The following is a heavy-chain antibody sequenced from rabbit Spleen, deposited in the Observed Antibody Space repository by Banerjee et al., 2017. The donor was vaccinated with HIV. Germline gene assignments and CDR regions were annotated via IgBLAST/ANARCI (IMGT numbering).Heavy chain of an antibody. V-gene: IGHV1S45*01. D-gene: IGHD6-1*01. CDR2: IDSGDGDT. CDR3: ARTTYGYDDYADLYYAAMDL. Sequence: QQQLEESGGGLVKPGGTLTLTCTASGFSFSSINWICWVRQAPGKGLEWIACIDSGDGDTDYATWAKGRFTISKTSSTTVTLRMTSLTAADTATYFCARTTYGYDDYADLYYAAMDLWGPGTLVTVS. J-gene: IGHJ6*01. CDR1: GFSFSSINW.